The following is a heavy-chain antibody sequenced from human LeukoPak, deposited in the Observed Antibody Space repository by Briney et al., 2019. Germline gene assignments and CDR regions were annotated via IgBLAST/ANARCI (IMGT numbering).Heavy chain of an antibody. D-gene: IGHD4-23*01. Sequence: ASVKVSCKASGYTFTGYYMHWVRQAPGQGLEWMGWINPNSGGTNYAQKFQGRVTMTRDTSISTAYMELSRPRSDDTAVYYCARELRRGYGGNSGYWGQGTLVTVSS. V-gene: IGHV1-2*02. J-gene: IGHJ4*02. CDR2: INPNSGGT. CDR1: GYTFTGYY. CDR3: ARELRRGYGGNSGY.